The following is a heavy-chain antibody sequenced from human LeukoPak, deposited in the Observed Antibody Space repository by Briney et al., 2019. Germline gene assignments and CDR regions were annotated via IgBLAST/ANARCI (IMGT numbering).Heavy chain of an antibody. CDR3: ARDGHWEVTRGHYFDY. D-gene: IGHD4-11*01. J-gene: IGHJ4*02. CDR2: ISSSGNTI. V-gene: IGHV3-48*03. Sequence: GGSLRLSCAASGFTFSSYEMNWVRQAPGKGLEWVSYISSSGNTIYYADSVKGRFTISRDSAKNSLYLQMNSLRVEDTAVYYCARDGHWEVTRGHYFDYWGQGTLVTVSS. CDR1: GFTFSSYE.